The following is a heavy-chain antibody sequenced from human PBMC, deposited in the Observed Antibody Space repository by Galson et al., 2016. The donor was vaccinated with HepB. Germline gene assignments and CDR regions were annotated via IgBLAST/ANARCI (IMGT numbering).Heavy chain of an antibody. CDR3: AGLRGSMGKRAWAADFDY. V-gene: IGHV5-51*03. Sequence: QSGAEVKKPGESLKISCKGSGYSFTGYWIAWVRQTPEKGLKFMGIVYHDDSDTLYSPSFQGQVTISADKSITTAYLQWSALKPSDTAMYYWAGLRGSMGKRAWAADFDYWGQGTLVTVSS. CDR2: VYHDDSDT. J-gene: IGHJ4*02. D-gene: IGHD2/OR15-2a*01. CDR1: GYSFTGYW.